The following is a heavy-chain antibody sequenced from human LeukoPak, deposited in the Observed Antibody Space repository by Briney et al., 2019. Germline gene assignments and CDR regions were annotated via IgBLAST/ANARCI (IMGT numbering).Heavy chain of an antibody. CDR2: IWYDGSNK. J-gene: IGHJ4*02. CDR1: GLTFSSYG. Sequence: GSLRLSFAASGLTFSSYGMHWVRQAPGKGLEWVAVIWYDGSNKYYADSVKGRFTISRDNSKNTLYLQMNSLRAEDTAVYYCAKDSAVARGQYYFDYWGQGTLVTVSS. CDR3: AKDSAVARGQYYFDY. V-gene: IGHV3-33*06. D-gene: IGHD6-19*01.